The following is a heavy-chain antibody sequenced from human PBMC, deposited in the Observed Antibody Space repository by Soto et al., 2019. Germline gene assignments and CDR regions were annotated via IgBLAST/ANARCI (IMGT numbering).Heavy chain of an antibody. D-gene: IGHD3-3*02. CDR2: MRANSGDT. CDR3: ARYIYGQGFQA. V-gene: IGHV1-8*01. Sequence: QVQLVQPGAEVRKPGASVKVSCKASGDILTNFDFNWVRQATGQGLEWIGWMRANSGDTGNDQKFQGRVRMTRDTSMSTDYMELSSLRAEDTAVYYCARYIYGQGFQAWGQGTLVFVSS. J-gene: IGHJ5*02. CDR1: GDILTNFD.